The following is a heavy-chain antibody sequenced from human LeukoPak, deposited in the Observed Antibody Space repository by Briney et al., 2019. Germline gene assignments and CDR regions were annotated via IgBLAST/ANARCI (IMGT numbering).Heavy chain of an antibody. CDR2: PKEDGSQT. CDR1: GFTFSNYW. V-gene: IGHV3-7*01. CDR3: ARIGYSSSSFDY. D-gene: IGHD6-19*01. Sequence: PGGSLRLSCAASGFTFSNYWMSWVRQAPGRGLEWVANPKEDGSQTYYVDSVKGRFTISRDNAKNSLFLQMNSLRADDTAVYFCARIGYSSSSFDYWGQGALVTVSS. J-gene: IGHJ4*02.